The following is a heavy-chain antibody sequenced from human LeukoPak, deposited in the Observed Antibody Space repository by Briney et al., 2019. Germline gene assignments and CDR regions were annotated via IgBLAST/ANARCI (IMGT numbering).Heavy chain of an antibody. Sequence: PGWSLRLSCAASGFTFDDYAMHWVRQAPGKGLEWVSLISGDGGSTYYADSVKGRFTISRDNSKNSLYLQMNSLRTEDTALYYCAKGEDYYDSSIFDYWGQGTLVTVSS. V-gene: IGHV3-43*02. CDR2: ISGDGGST. J-gene: IGHJ4*02. D-gene: IGHD3-22*01. CDR3: AKGEDYYDSSIFDY. CDR1: GFTFDDYA.